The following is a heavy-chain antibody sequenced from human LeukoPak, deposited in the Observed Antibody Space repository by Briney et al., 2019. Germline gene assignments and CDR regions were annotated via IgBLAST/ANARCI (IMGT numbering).Heavy chain of an antibody. CDR1: GGSISSGGYY. J-gene: IGHJ3*02. CDR2: IYYSGST. CDR3: ARVPTDDAFDI. V-gene: IGHV4-31*03. Sequence: SSETLSLTCTVSGGSISSGGYYWSWIRQHPGKGLEWIGYIYYSGSTYYNPSLKSRVTISVDTSKNQFSLKLSSVTAADTAVYFCARVPTDDAFDIWGQGTMVTVSS.